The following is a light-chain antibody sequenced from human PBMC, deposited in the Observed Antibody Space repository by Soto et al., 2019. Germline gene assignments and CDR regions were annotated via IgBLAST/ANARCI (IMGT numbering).Light chain of an antibody. J-gene: IGKJ1*01. CDR3: HQYDNSPWT. V-gene: IGKV3-20*01. CDR1: QSLSSNF. Sequence: IVLTQSPATLSLSPGERATLSCRASQSLSSNFLAWYQQKPGQPPRLLIYDSSTRASVWPDSLRGSGSGTEFNLTNSRLGLEDFAGYYCHQYDNSPWTSGQGTKGHI. CDR2: DSS.